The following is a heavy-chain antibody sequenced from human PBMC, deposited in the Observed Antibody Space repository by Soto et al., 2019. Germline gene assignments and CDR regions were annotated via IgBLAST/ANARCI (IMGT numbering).Heavy chain of an antibody. V-gene: IGHV4-59*01. Sequence: ASETLSLTCTVSGGSISSYYWSWIRQPPGKGLEWIGYIYYSGSTNYNPSLKSRVTISVDTSKNQFSLKLSSVTAADTAVYYCARERISRWLQKGGWFDPWGQGTLVTVSS. J-gene: IGHJ5*02. D-gene: IGHD5-12*01. CDR1: GGSISSYY. CDR2: IYYSGST. CDR3: ARERISRWLQKGGWFDP.